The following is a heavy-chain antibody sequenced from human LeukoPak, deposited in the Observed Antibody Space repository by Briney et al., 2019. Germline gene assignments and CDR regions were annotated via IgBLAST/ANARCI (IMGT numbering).Heavy chain of an antibody. J-gene: IGHJ4*02. D-gene: IGHD1-14*01. V-gene: IGHV4-39*07. CDR1: SAPLFKSTTFH. CDR2: ISQIGST. Sequence: SETLSLTCSVSSAPLFKSTTFHWGWVRQSPGKGLEWIASISQIGSTYFNPSLKSRAAISADTSKNQLSLTLYSVTAADSAVYYCVRDLTSGSYYFDYWGQGTRVTVS. CDR3: VRDLTSGSYYFDY.